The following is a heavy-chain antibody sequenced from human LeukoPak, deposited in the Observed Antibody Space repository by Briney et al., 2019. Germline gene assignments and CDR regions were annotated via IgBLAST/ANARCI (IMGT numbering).Heavy chain of an antibody. CDR2: ISGSGGST. J-gene: IGHJ6*03. CDR1: EFTFSGYA. CDR3: AKDSQGFGFGEQLDYYYMDV. V-gene: IGHV3-23*01. D-gene: IGHD3-10*01. Sequence: GGSLRLSCVASEFTFSGYAMSWVRQVPGKGLEWVSVISGSGGSTYYADSVKGRFTISRDNSKNTLYLQINSLRAEDTAVYYCAKDSQGFGFGEQLDYYYMDVWGKGTTVTVSS.